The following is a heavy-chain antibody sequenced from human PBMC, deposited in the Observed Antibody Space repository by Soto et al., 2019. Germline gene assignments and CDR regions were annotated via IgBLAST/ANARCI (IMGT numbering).Heavy chain of an antibody. D-gene: IGHD6-19*01. V-gene: IGHV3-23*01. CDR2: ISGSGGST. CDR3: AKDLEKRAVAGSRPKD. Sequence: PGGSLRLSCAASGFTFSSYAMSWVRQAPGKGLEWVSAISGSGGSTYYADSVKGRFTISRDNSKNTLYLQMNSLRAEDTAVYYCAKDLEKRAVAGSRPKDWGQGPLATVS. J-gene: IGHJ4*02. CDR1: GFTFSSYA.